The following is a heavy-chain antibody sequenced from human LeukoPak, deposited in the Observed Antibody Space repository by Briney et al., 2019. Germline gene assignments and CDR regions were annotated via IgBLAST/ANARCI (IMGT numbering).Heavy chain of an antibody. CDR1: GFTFSRFW. Sequence: SLRLSSAASGFTFSRFWISWVRQAPGKGLEWVANIKEDGSEKYYVDSVKGRFTISRDNAKNSLYLQMNSLRAEEKAIYYCARDPTGYFEYLTVDHWGQGTLVTVSS. CDR3: ARDPTGYFEYLTVDH. V-gene: IGHV3-7*04. CDR2: IKEDGSEK. D-gene: IGHD3-9*01. J-gene: IGHJ4*02.